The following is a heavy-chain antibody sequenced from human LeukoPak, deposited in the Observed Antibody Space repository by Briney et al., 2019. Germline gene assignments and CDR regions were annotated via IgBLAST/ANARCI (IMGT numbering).Heavy chain of an antibody. CDR3: ARDLGAPGRYFDWLLSASKVLGY. Sequence: ASVKVSCKASGYTFTRYGISWVRQAPGQGLEWMGWISAYNGNTNYAQKLQGRVTMTTDTSTSTAYMELRSLRSDDTAVYYCARDLGAPGRYFDWLLSASKVLGYWGQGTLVTVSS. CDR1: GYTFTRYG. J-gene: IGHJ4*02. V-gene: IGHV1-18*01. CDR2: ISAYNGNT. D-gene: IGHD3-9*01.